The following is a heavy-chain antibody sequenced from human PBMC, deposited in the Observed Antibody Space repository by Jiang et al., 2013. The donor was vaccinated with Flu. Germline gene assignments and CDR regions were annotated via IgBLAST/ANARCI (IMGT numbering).Heavy chain of an antibody. Sequence: SGAEVKKPGASVKVSCKASGYTFTGYYMHWVRQAPGQGLEWMGWINPNSGGTNYAQKFQGRVTMTRDTSISTAYMELSRLRSDDTAVYYCARDGPLGITMIVVAKIFDYWGQGTLVTVSS. J-gene: IGHJ4*02. CDR3: ARDGPLGITMIVVAKIFDY. CDR2: INPNSGGT. V-gene: IGHV1-2*02. CDR1: GYTFTGYY. D-gene: IGHD3-22*01.